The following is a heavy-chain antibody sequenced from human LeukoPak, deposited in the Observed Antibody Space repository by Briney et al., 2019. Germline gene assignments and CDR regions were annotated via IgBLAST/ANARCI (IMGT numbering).Heavy chain of an antibody. CDR3: ARHVPAAIFFDYFDY. CDR1: GGSFSGYY. J-gene: IGHJ4*02. CDR2: INHSGST. D-gene: IGHD2-2*01. Sequence: SETLSLTCAVYGGSFSGYYWSWIRQPPGKGLEWIGEINHSGSTNYNPSLKSRVTISVDTSRNQFSLKLSSVTAADAAVYYCARHVPAAIFFDYFDYWGQGTLVTVSS. V-gene: IGHV4-34*01.